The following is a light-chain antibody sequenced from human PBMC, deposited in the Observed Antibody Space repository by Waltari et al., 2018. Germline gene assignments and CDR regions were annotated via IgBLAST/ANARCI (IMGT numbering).Light chain of an antibody. CDR2: EGS. Sequence: QSALTQPASVSGSPGQSIPISCPGTSRDVGSYYLFSWYQQPPGKVPKLMIYEGSKRPSWVANRFSGSKSGNTASLTISGLQAEDEADYYCCSYAGSSTWVFGGGTKLTVL. CDR1: SRDVGSYYL. J-gene: IGLJ3*02. CDR3: CSYAGSSTWV. V-gene: IGLV2-23*01.